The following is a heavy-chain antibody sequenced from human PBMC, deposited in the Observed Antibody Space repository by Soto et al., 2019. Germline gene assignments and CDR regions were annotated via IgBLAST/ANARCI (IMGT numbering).Heavy chain of an antibody. Sequence: PGWSLRLSCAASGFTFSSYDMHWVRQATGKGLEWVSAIGTAGDPYYPGSVKGRFTISRENAKNSLYLQMNSLRAGDTAVYYCARGTPFYCSSTSCYTSRAYGMDVWGQGTTVTVSS. CDR3: ARGTPFYCSSTSCYTSRAYGMDV. CDR2: IGTAGDP. D-gene: IGHD2-2*02. J-gene: IGHJ6*02. V-gene: IGHV3-13*05. CDR1: GFTFSSYD.